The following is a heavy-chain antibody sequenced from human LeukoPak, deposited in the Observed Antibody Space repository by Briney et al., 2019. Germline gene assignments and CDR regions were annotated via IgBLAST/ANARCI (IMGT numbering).Heavy chain of an antibody. CDR3: AFGYSSGWRDY. V-gene: IGHV1-69*04. D-gene: IGHD6-19*01. CDR1: GGTFSSYA. CDR2: IIPILGIA. J-gene: IGHJ4*02. Sequence: ASVKVSCKASGGTFSSYAISWVRQAPGQGLEWMGRIIPILGIANYAQKFQGRVTITADKSTSTAYMELSSLRSEDTAVYYCAFGYSSGWRDYWGQGTLVTVSS.